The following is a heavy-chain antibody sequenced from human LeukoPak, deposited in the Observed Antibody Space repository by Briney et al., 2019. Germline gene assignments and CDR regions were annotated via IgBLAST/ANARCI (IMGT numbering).Heavy chain of an antibody. CDR2: IRSKANSYAT. J-gene: IGHJ6*03. CDR1: GVTFSGSA. D-gene: IGHD4-17*01. CDR3: TSLGDYDFYHYYYYMDV. Sequence: GGSLRLSCAASGVTFSGSAMHWVRQASGKGLEWVGRIRSKANSYATAYAASVKGRFTISRDDSKNTAYLQMNSLKTEDTAVYYCTSLGDYDFYHYYYYMDVWGKGTTVTVSS. V-gene: IGHV3-73*01.